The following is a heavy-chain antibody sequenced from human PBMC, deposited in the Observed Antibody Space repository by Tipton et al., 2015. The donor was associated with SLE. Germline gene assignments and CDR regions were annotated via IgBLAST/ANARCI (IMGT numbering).Heavy chain of an antibody. CDR2: ISSSGSTI. CDR1: GGSISSSSYY. V-gene: IGHV3-11*04. J-gene: IGHJ4*02. CDR3: ARDRELFDY. Sequence: LSLTCAVSGGSISSSSYYWGWIRQPPGKGLEWVSYISSSGSTIYYADSVKGRFTISRDNAKNSLYLQMNSLRAEDTAVYYCARDRELFDYWGQGTLVTVSS. D-gene: IGHD1-26*01.